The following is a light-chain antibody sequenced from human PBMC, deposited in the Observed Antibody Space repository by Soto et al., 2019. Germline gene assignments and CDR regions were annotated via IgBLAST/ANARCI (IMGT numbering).Light chain of an antibody. J-gene: IGKJ1*01. Sequence: EIVMTQAPATLSVAPGERATLSCRASQSVSNNLAWYQQKPGQAPRLLIYGASTRATGIPARFSGSGSGTEFTLTISSLQSEDFAVYYCQQYNNWPPTFGQEIKVEIK. CDR1: QSVSNN. CDR3: QQYNNWPPT. CDR2: GAS. V-gene: IGKV3-15*01.